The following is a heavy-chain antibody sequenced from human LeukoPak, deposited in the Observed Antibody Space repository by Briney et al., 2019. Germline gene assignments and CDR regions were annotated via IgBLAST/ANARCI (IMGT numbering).Heavy chain of an antibody. CDR2: ISAYNGNT. D-gene: IGHD1-26*01. CDR3: AREGETAWAGAHADY. CDR1: GYTFTSYG. J-gene: IGHJ4*02. V-gene: IGHV1-18*01. Sequence: ASVKVSCKASGYTFTSYGISWVRQAPGQGLEWMGWISAYNGNTNYAQELQGRVTMTTDTSTSTAYMELRSLRSDDTAVYYCAREGETAWAGAHADYWGQGTLVTVSS.